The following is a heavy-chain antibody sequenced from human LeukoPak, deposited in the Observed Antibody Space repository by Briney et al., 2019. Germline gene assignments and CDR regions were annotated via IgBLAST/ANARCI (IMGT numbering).Heavy chain of an antibody. J-gene: IGHJ3*02. CDR2: INHSGST. CDR1: GGSFSGYY. Sequence: SETLSLTCAVYGGSFSGYYWSWIRQPPGKGLEWIGEINHSGSTNYNPSLKSRVTISVDTSKNQFSLKLSSVTAADTAVYYCARVWLVNAFDIWGQGTMVTVSS. D-gene: IGHD6-19*01. V-gene: IGHV4-34*01. CDR3: ARVWLVNAFDI.